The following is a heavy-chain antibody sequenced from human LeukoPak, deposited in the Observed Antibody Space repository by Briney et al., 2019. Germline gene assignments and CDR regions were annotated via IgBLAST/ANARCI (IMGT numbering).Heavy chain of an antibody. Sequence: GASVKVSCKASGYTFTSYYMHWVRQAPGQGLEWMGIINPSGGSTSYAQKFQGRVTMTRDTSTSTVYMELSSLRSEDTAVYYCARAPSYSTSYYYYYMDVWGKGTTVTVSS. CDR2: INPSGGST. V-gene: IGHV1-46*01. CDR3: ARAPSYSTSYYYYYMDV. CDR1: GYTFTSYY. D-gene: IGHD5-18*01. J-gene: IGHJ6*03.